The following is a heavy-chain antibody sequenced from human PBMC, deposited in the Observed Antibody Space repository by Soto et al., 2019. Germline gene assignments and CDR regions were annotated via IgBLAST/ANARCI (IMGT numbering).Heavy chain of an antibody. J-gene: IGHJ4*02. Sequence: EVQLLESGGGLVQPGGSLSLSCAASAFTFNNYAMSGVRQAPGKGLEWVSGIGGSGRTTYYADSVKGRFTISRDTSNNTLFLQMNSLRAEDTAVYYCATSRYSDSSGDFYDYWGQGTLVTVSS. CDR1: AFTFNNYA. CDR2: IGGSGRTT. D-gene: IGHD3-22*01. V-gene: IGHV3-23*01. CDR3: ATSRYSDSSGDFYDY.